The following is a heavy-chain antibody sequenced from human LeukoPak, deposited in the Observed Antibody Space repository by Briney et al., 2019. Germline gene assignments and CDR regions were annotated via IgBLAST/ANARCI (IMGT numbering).Heavy chain of an antibody. J-gene: IGHJ5*02. CDR1: GGSISSSSYY. Sequence: VKPSETLSVTCTVSGGSISSSSYYWGWIRQPPGKGLEWIGSIYYSGSTYYNPSLKSRVTISVDTSKNQFSLKLSSVTAADTAVYYCASRGSPGYCSSTSCYVGDWFDPWGQGTLVTVSS. D-gene: IGHD2-2*01. CDR3: ASRGSPGYCSSTSCYVGDWFDP. V-gene: IGHV4-39*01. CDR2: IYYSGST.